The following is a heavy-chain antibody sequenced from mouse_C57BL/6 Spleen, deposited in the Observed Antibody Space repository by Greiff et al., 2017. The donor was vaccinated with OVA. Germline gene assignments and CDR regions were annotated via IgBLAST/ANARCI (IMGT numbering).Heavy chain of an antibody. D-gene: IGHD1-1*01. J-gene: IGHJ4*01. CDR2: INPSNGGT. CDR1: GYTFTEYT. V-gene: IGHV1-53*01. CDR3: ARKYYYGSSYENAMDY. Sequence: QVQLKESGAELVKPGASVKLSCKASGYTFTEYTIHWVKQRSGQGLEWIGNINPSNGGTNYNEKFKSKATLTVDKSSSTAYMQLSSLTSEDSAVYYCARKYYYGSSYENAMDYWGQGTSVTVSS.